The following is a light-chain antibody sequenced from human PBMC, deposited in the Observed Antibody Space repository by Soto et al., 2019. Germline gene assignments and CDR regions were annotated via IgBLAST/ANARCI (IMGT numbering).Light chain of an antibody. CDR1: QSISGY. Sequence: PGERDTLSCRASQSISGYLAWYQQKPGQAPRLLIYDASNRATGIPARFSGSGSGTDFTLTISSLEPEDSAVYYCQQRSNWPLTFGPGTKVDIK. CDR3: QQRSNWPLT. J-gene: IGKJ3*01. V-gene: IGKV3-11*01. CDR2: DAS.